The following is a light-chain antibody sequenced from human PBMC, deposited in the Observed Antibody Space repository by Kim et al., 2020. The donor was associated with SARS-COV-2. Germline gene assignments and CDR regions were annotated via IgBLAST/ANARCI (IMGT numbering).Light chain of an antibody. CDR1: TSNTGDNF. CDR2: SDD. J-gene: IGLJ3*02. V-gene: IGLV1-44*01. CDR3: AAWDDSRSGPV. Sequence: QRVTISCSGSTSNTGDNFVNWYQQFPGAAPKVLIYSDDQRPSGVPDRFSASKSGTSASLAISGLHSDDEADYFCAAWDDSRSGPVFGGGTQLTVL.